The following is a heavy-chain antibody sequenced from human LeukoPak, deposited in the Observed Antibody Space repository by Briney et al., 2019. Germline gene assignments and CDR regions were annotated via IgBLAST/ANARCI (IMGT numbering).Heavy chain of an antibody. CDR1: GFTFSSYE. J-gene: IGHJ4*02. CDR3: ARDRGSSWYETDY. V-gene: IGHV3-48*03. D-gene: IGHD6-13*01. Sequence: GGSLRLSCVASGFTFSSYEMNWVRQAPGKGLEWVSYISSSGSTIYYADSVKGRFTISRDNAKNSLYLQMNSLRAEDTAVYYCARDRGSSWYETDYWGQGTLVTVSS. CDR2: ISSSGSTI.